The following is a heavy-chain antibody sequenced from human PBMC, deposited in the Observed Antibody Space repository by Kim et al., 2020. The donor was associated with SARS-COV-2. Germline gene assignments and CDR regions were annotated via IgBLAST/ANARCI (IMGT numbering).Heavy chain of an antibody. J-gene: IGHJ4*02. D-gene: IGHD3-9*01. CDR3: ARDRRMYDILTGYRGDY. Sequence: VKGRFTISRDRAKNSMYLQMKSLRAEDTAVYYCARDRRMYDILTGYRGDYWGQGTLVTVSS. V-gene: IGHV3-11*06.